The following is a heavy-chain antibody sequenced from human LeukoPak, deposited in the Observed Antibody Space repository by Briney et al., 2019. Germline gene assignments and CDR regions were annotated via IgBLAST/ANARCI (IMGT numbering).Heavy chain of an antibody. Sequence: PGGSLRLSCAASGFTFSSYAMRWVRQALGKGLEWVSAISGSGGSTYYADSVKGRFTISRDNSKNTLYLQMNSLRAEDTAVYYCAKDSGDSPEYSQHWGQGTLVTVSS. CDR1: GFTFSSYA. J-gene: IGHJ1*01. CDR2: ISGSGGST. CDR3: AKDSGDSPEYSQH. D-gene: IGHD4-17*01. V-gene: IGHV3-23*01.